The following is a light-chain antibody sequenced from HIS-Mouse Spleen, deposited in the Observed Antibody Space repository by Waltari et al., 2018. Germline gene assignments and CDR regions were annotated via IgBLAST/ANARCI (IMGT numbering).Light chain of an antibody. CDR2: DVS. V-gene: IGLV2-14*03. Sequence: QSALTQPASVSGSPGQSITISCTGTSSDVGGYNHVSRYQQHPGKAPKLMIYDVSNRPSGVSNRFSGSKSGNTASLTISGLQAEDEADYYCSSYTSSSTGVFGTGTKVTVL. J-gene: IGLJ1*01. CDR3: SSYTSSSTGV. CDR1: SSDVGGYNH.